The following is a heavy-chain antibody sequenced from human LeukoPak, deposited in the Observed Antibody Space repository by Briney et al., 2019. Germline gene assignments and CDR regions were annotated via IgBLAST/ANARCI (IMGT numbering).Heavy chain of an antibody. V-gene: IGHV3-23*01. Sequence: GGSLRLSCAASRFSFSSYAMSWVRQAPGKGLEWVSTISNSGGTTYYADSVKGRFTISRDNSKNTLYLQMNSLRAEDTALYYCAKEIAAGGADAFDIWGQGTMVTVSS. D-gene: IGHD6-13*01. CDR1: RFSFSSYA. J-gene: IGHJ3*02. CDR2: ISNSGGTT. CDR3: AKEIAAGGADAFDI.